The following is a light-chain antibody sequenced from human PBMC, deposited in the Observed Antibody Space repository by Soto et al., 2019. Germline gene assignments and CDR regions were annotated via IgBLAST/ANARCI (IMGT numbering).Light chain of an antibody. CDR3: QQYGSSGT. V-gene: IGKV3-11*01. CDR2: DAS. CDR1: QSISSY. J-gene: IGKJ1*01. Sequence: EVVLTQSPDTLSLPPGERATLSCRASQSISSYLAWYQQKPGQAPRLLIYDASSRATGIPARFSGSGSGTDFTLTISSLEPEDFAVYYCQQYGSSGTFGQGTKVEIK.